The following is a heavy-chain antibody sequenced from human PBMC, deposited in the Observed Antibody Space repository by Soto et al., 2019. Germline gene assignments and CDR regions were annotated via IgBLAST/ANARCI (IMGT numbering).Heavy chain of an antibody. CDR1: GFSLSTSGVG. CDR3: APRSTTPYCYYGMDV. D-gene: IGHD1-26*01. CDR2: IYCDDDK. J-gene: IGHJ6*02. V-gene: IGHV2-5*02. Sequence: QITLKESGPTLVKPTQTLTLTCTFSGFSLSTSGVGVGWIRQPPGKALEWLALIYCDDDKRYSPSLKSRRSITKDTSKSQLVLTTTNMDPVDTATYYCAPRSTTPYCYYGMDVWGQGTTVTVSS.